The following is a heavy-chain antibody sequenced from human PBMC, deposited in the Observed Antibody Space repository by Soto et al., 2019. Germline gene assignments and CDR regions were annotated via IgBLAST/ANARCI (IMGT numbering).Heavy chain of an antibody. D-gene: IGHD6-13*01. CDR2: IYHSGAT. CDR1: GGSISSSNW. CDR3: VFPATADFDY. Sequence: SGTLSLTCVVSGGSISSSNWRSWVRQPPGKGLEWIGEIYHSGATNYSPSLKSRVIISADMSKNHFSLTLTSVTAADTAVYYCVFPATADFDYWGQGTPVTVSS. V-gene: IGHV4-4*02. J-gene: IGHJ4*02.